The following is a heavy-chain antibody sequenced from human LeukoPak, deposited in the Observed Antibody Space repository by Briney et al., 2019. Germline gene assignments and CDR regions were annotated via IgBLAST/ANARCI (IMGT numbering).Heavy chain of an antibody. Sequence: ASVKVSCKASGGTFSSYAISWVRQAPGQGLEWIGWISAYNGNTNYAQKLQGRVTMTTDTSTSTAYMELRSLRSDDTAVYYCARDLGYGDYVGHFDYWGQGTLVTVSS. CDR3: ARDLGYGDYVGHFDY. V-gene: IGHV1-18*01. CDR1: GGTFSSYA. J-gene: IGHJ4*02. D-gene: IGHD4-17*01. CDR2: ISAYNGNT.